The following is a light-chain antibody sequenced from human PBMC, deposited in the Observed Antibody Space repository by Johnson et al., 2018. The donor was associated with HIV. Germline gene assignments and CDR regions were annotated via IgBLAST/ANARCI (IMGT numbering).Light chain of an antibody. CDR3: GTWDSSLSAFYD. CDR1: SSNIGNNY. J-gene: IGLJ1*01. CDR2: ENN. Sequence: QPVLTQPPSVSAAPGQKVTISCSGSSSNIGNNYVSWYQQLPGTAPKLLIYENNKRPSGIPYRFSGSKSGTSATLGITGLQTGDEADYYCGTWDSSLSAFYDVGTGTKVTVL. V-gene: IGLV1-51*02.